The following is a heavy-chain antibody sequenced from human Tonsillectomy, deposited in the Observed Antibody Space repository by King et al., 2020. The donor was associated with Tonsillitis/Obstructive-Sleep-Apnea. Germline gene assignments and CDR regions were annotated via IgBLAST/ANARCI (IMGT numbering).Heavy chain of an antibody. J-gene: IGHJ5*02. CDR2: IYYSCSR. V-gene: IGHV4-39*01. D-gene: IGHD4-23*01. Sequence: QLQESGPGLVKPSETLSLTCTVSGGSISSTSYYWGWIRQPPGEGLEWIGTIYYSCSRYHNPSLKSRVTISVDTSKNQFSLKLSSVTAADTAVFYCASRKGGNSWHWFDPWGRGTLVTVSS. CDR3: ASRKGGNSWHWFDP. CDR1: GGSISSTSYY.